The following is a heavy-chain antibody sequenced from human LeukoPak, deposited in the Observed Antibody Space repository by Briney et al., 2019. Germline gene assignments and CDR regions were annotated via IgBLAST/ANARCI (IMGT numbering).Heavy chain of an antibody. J-gene: IGHJ4*02. CDR3: ARLDSGGWYQTHYFDY. Sequence: SETLSLTCTVSGGSISSYYWSWIRQPPGKGLEWIGYIYYSGSTNYNPSLKSRVTISVDTSKNQFSLKLSSVTAADTAVYYCARLDSGGWYQTHYFDYWGQGTLVTVSS. CDR2: IYYSGST. CDR1: GGSISSYY. V-gene: IGHV4-59*08. D-gene: IGHD6-19*01.